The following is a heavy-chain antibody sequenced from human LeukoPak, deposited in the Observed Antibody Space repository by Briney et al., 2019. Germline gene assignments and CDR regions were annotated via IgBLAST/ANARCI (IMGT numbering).Heavy chain of an antibody. J-gene: IGHJ4*02. Sequence: GASLRLSCAASGFTFSSYAMSWVRQAPGKGLEWVSAISGSGGSTYYADSVKGRFTISRDNSKNTLYLQMNSLRAEDTAVYYCAKFLRAIGGYYFDYWGQGTLVTVSS. CDR2: ISGSGGST. CDR1: GFTFSSYA. CDR3: AKFLRAIGGYYFDY. D-gene: IGHD1-26*01. V-gene: IGHV3-23*01.